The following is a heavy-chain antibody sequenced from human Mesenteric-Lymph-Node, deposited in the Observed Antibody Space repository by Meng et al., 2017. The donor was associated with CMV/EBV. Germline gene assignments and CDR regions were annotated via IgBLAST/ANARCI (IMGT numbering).Heavy chain of an antibody. Sequence: QGELRPLCAGLLKPSETLAVTCGVYCGSFRCYYWNWIRPSPEKGPELIGEIKYSGSTTYNPSFTSRIIISVDTSTNQISLNMSSVTAADTAVYYCARGSSYDILTGYFDYWGQGALVTVSS. CDR2: IKYSGST. CDR1: CGSFRCYY. CDR3: ARGSSYDILTGYFDY. J-gene: IGHJ4*02. V-gene: IGHV4-34*02. D-gene: IGHD3-9*01.